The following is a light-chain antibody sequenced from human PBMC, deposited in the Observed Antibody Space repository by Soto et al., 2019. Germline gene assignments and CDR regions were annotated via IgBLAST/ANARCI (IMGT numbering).Light chain of an antibody. CDR1: QSVSSNY. CDR2: GAS. J-gene: IGKJ5*01. V-gene: IGKV3-20*01. Sequence: EIVLTQSPGALSLSPGERATLSCRASQSVSSNYLAWYQQKPGQAPRLLIYGASSRATGIPDRLSGSGSGTDFTLTINRLEPEDFAVYYCQQYGSSPITFGQGTRLEI. CDR3: QQYGSSPIT.